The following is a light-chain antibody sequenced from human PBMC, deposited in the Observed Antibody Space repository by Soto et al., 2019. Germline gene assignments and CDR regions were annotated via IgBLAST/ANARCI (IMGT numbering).Light chain of an antibody. CDR2: KAS. J-gene: IGKJ2*01. V-gene: IGKV1-5*03. CDR3: QQYSSYST. Sequence: DIQMTQSPSTLSASVGDRVTITCRASQSISSWLAWYQQKPGKAPNLLIYKASTLESGVTSRFSGSGSGTEFTLTISSLQPDDLATSYCQQYSSYSTFGQGTKLEIK. CDR1: QSISSW.